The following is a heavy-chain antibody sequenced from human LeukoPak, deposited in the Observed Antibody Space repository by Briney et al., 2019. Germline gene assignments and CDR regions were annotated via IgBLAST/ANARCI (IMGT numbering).Heavy chain of an antibody. CDR3: ATRRYSSSRLGFDY. J-gene: IGHJ4*02. Sequence: GASVKVSCKASGGTFSSYAISWVRQAPGQGLEWMGRIIPILGIANYTQKFQGRVTITADKSTSTAYMELSSLRSEDTAVYYCATRRYSSSRLGFDYWGQGTLVTVSS. V-gene: IGHV1-69*04. CDR1: GGTFSSYA. CDR2: IIPILGIA. D-gene: IGHD6-13*01.